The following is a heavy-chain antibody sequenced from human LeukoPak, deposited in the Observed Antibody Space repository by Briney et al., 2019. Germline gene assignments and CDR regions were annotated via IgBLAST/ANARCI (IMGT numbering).Heavy chain of an antibody. J-gene: IGHJ4*02. Sequence: ASVKVSCKASGYTFTSYGNSWVRQAPGPGLEWMGWISAYNGNTNYAQKLQGRVTMTTDTSTSTAYMELRSLRSDDTAVYYCARRRDSSSWYTWRYFDYWGQGTLVTVSS. D-gene: IGHD6-13*01. CDR3: ARRRDSSSWYTWRYFDY. CDR2: ISAYNGNT. CDR1: GYTFTSYG. V-gene: IGHV1-18*01.